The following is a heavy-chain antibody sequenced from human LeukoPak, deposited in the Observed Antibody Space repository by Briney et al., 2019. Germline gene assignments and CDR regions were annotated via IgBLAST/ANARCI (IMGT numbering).Heavy chain of an antibody. V-gene: IGHV4-39*07. CDR1: GGSISSSSYY. CDR3: ARDLERYFDY. J-gene: IGHJ4*02. CDR2: IYHAGNT. Sequence: SETLSLTCTVSGGSISSSSYYWGWIRQSPGKGLEWIGEIYHAGNTNYNPSLKSRVTMSVDKSQNQFSLKVSSVTAADTAVYYCARDLERYFDYWGQGILVTVSS. D-gene: IGHD1-1*01.